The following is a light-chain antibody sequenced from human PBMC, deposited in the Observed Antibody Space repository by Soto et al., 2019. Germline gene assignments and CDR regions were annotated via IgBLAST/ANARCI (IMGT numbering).Light chain of an antibody. J-gene: IGKJ1*01. V-gene: IGKV3-15*01. CDR1: ETVATN. CDR3: QQYFEWPPMT. Sequence: EVMLIQSPATLSMPPGERATLSCRASETVATNLAWYQQKPGQAPRLLISGASTRAAGISDRFRGGGSGTEFTLTITSLRSEDSGTYYCQQYFEWPPMTFGQGTKVDI. CDR2: GAS.